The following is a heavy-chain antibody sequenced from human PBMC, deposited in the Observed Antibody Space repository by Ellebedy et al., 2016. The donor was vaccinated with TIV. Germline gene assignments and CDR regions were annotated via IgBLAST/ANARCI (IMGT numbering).Heavy chain of an antibody. V-gene: IGHV3-23*01. CDR2: ISGSGGST. CDR3: AKDRVYYYYGMDV. CDR1: GFTFSSYA. Sequence: GGSLRLXXAASGFTFSSYAMSWVRQAPGKGLEWVSGISGSGGSTYYADSVKGRFTISRDNSKNTLYLQMNSLRAEDTAVYYCAKDRVYYYYGMDVWGQGTTVTVSS. J-gene: IGHJ6*02.